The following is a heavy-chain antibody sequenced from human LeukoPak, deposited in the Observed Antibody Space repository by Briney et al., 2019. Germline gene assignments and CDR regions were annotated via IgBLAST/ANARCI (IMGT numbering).Heavy chain of an antibody. CDR1: GFTFGDYA. V-gene: IGHV3-49*04. D-gene: IGHD3-3*01. J-gene: IGHJ4*02. CDR3: TRVGFLEWFQTDY. CDR2: IRSKAYGGTT. Sequence: GGSLRLSCTASGFTFGDYAMSWVRQAPGKGLEWVGFIRSKAYGGTTEYAASVKGRFTISRDDSKGIAYLQMNSLKTEDTAVYYCTRVGFLEWFQTDYWGQGTLVTVSS.